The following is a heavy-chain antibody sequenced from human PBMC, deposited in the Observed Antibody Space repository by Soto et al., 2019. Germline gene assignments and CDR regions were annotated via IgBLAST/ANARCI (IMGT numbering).Heavy chain of an antibody. CDR1: GFAFSSYA. Sequence: QVQLVESGGGVVQPGRSLRLSCAASGFAFSSYAMHWVRQAPGKGLEWVAVISYDGSNKYYADSVKGRFTISRDNSKNTLYLQMNSLRAEDTAVYYCARDLIVRGPYSSSWSAPKNNYYYYGIDVWGQGTTVTVSS. CDR3: ARDLIVRGPYSSSWSAPKNNYYYYGIDV. J-gene: IGHJ6*02. CDR2: ISYDGSNK. D-gene: IGHD6-13*01. V-gene: IGHV3-30-3*01.